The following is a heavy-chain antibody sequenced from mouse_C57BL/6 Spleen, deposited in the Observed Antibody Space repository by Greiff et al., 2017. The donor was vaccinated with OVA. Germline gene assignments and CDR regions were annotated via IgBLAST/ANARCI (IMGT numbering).Heavy chain of an antibody. CDR3: ATGATTVVDLYYYAMDY. Sequence: QVQLQQPGAELVKPGASVKMSCKASGYTFTSYWITWVKQRPGQGLEWIGDIYPGSGSTNYNEKFKSKATLTVDTSSSTAYMQLSSLTSEDSAVYYCATGATTVVDLYYYAMDYWGQGTSVTVSS. D-gene: IGHD1-1*01. CDR1: GYTFTSYW. CDR2: IYPGSGST. V-gene: IGHV1-55*01. J-gene: IGHJ4*01.